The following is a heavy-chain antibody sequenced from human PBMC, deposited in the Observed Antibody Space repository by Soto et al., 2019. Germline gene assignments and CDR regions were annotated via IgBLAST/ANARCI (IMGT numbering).Heavy chain of an antibody. CDR3: VRDRGDSES. CDR1: AFPFSSFA. CDR2: ISYDGRNE. J-gene: IGHJ4*02. Sequence: QLQLVESGGGVVQPGRSLRLSCAASAFPFSSFAMHWVRQAPGKGLEWLALISYDGRNEYYADSVQGRFAISRDNSKNMLYLQMTSLRPEDTAVYDCVRDRGDSESWGQGALVIVSS. V-gene: IGHV3-30*03.